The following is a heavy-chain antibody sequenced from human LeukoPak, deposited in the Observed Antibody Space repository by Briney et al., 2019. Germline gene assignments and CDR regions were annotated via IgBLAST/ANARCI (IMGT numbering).Heavy chain of an antibody. Sequence: GGSLRLSCAASGFTFSSFWMHWVRHAQGKGLVWVSRINSDGRHTTYADSVKGRFTNSRDNAKNTLYLQMNSLRPEDTAVYYCASAYNFYENFDFWGQGTLVSVSS. CDR3: ASAYNFYENFDF. J-gene: IGHJ4*02. V-gene: IGHV3-74*01. CDR1: GFTFSSFW. D-gene: IGHD3-3*01. CDR2: INSDGRHT.